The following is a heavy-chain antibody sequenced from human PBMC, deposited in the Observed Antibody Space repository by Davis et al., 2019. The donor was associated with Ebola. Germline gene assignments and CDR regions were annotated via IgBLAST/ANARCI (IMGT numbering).Heavy chain of an antibody. CDR3: TAYDSTFRNY. CDR2: ISWDGRST. D-gene: IGHD3-22*01. V-gene: IGHV3-43D*03. J-gene: IGHJ4*02. CDR1: GFPFSHYG. Sequence: PGGSLRLSCAASGFPFSHYGMHWVRQAPGKGLEWVSLISWDGRSTAYADSVRDRFSISRDNSRNFLYLQMNGLRAEDTALYYCTAYDSTFRNYWGQGTLVTVSS.